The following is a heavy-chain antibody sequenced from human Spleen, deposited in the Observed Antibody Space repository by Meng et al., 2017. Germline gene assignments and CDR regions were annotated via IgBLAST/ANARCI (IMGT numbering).Heavy chain of an antibody. CDR2: ISTSGDST. J-gene: IGHJ4*02. CDR3: AKRDYYGYN. V-gene: IGHV3-23*01. CDR1: GFTFSNYV. D-gene: IGHD3-10*01. Sequence: GESLKISCAASGFTFSNYVVNWVRQAPGKGLEWVSSISTSGDSTYYAESVKGRFTISRDNSKNTLYLQMNSLRAEDTAVYYCAKRDYYGYNWGQGTLVTVSS.